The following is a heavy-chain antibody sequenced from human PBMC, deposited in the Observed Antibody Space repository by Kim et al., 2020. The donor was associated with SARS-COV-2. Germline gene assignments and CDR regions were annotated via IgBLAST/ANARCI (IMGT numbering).Heavy chain of an antibody. CDR3: ARDDHIVVVPAAIDFHYYYGMDV. J-gene: IGHJ6*02. V-gene: IGHV1-46*01. Sequence: ASVKVSCKASGYTFTSYYMHWVRQAPGQGLEWMGIINPSGGSTSYAQKFQGRVTMTRDTSTSTVYMELSSLRSEDTAVYYCARDDHIVVVPAAIDFHYYYGMDVWGQGTTVTVSS. D-gene: IGHD2-2*02. CDR2: INPSGGST. CDR1: GYTFTSYY.